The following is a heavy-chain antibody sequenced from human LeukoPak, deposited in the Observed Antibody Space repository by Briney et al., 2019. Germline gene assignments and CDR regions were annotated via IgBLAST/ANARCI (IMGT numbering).Heavy chain of an antibody. CDR1: GGSISSYY. D-gene: IGHD3-22*01. CDR3: ARDRYYYDSSSYFSAFDT. Sequence: SETLSLTCTVSGGSISSYYWSWIRQPPGKGLEWIGRVFTSAIISWNTNYNPSLKSRVTMSVDSSKNQFSLKLRSVTAADTAVYYCARDRYYYDSSSYFSAFDTWGQGTMVTVSS. CDR2: VFTSAIISWNT. J-gene: IGHJ3*02. V-gene: IGHV4-4*07.